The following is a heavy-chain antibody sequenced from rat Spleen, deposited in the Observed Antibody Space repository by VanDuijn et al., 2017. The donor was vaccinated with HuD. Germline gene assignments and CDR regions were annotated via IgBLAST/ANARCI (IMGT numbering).Heavy chain of an antibody. CDR3: ARGGFAY. J-gene: IGHJ3*01. V-gene: IGHV2S63*01. CDR1: GFSLSGNI. CDR2: MWYDGDT. Sequence: EAQLKESGPGLVQSSQTLSLTCNVSGFSLSGNIVHWVRPPSGKGPEWMGRMWYDGDTAYNSALKSRLSISRDTSKSQVFLKMNSLQTEDTATYYCARGGFAYWGQGTLVTVSS.